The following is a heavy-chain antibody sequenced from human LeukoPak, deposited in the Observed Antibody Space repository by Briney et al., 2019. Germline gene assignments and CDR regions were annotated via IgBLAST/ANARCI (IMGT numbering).Heavy chain of an antibody. CDR2: IKQDGSEK. V-gene: IGHV3-7*03. J-gene: IGHJ4*02. D-gene: IGHD4-17*01. CDR1: GFTFSSYW. CDR3: ARGTRDYGDFFDY. Sequence: PGGSLRLSCAASGFTFSSYWMSWVRQAPGKGLEWMANIKQDGSEKYYVDSVKGRFTISRDNAKNSLYLQMNSLRAEDTAVYYCARGTRDYGDFFDYWGQGTLVTVSS.